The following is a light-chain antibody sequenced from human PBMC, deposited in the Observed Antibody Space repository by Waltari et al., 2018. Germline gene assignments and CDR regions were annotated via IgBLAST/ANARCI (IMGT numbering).Light chain of an antibody. V-gene: IGLV2-14*03. CDR1: SSDIGGYNY. Sequence: QSALTQPASVSGSPGQSITISCTGTSSDIGGYNYVSWYQEHPGRAPKLMIFDVSDRPAGVFNRFSGSKSGNTASLTISGLQADDEADYYCSSYTSSGTPWVFGGGTKLTVL. J-gene: IGLJ3*02. CDR3: SSYTSSGTPWV. CDR2: DVS.